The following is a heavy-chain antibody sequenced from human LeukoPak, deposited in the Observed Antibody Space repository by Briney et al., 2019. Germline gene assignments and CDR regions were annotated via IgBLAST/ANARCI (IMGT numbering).Heavy chain of an antibody. CDR1: GGTFGSYG. CDR3: ATSEQLDYAFDI. D-gene: IGHD1/OR15-1a*01. CDR2: IIPIFGMV. Sequence: GASVKVSCKASGGTFGSYGISWVRQAPGQGLEWMGRIIPIFGMVNYAQKFQGRVTITADKSTSTAYMELYSLRSDDTAMYHCATSEQLDYAFDIWGQGTMVTVSS. V-gene: IGHV1-69*04. J-gene: IGHJ3*02.